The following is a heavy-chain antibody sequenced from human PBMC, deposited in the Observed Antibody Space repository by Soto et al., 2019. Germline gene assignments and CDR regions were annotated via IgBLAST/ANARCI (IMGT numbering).Heavy chain of an antibody. CDR2: IYYSGST. Sequence: PSETLSLTCTVSGGSISSYYWSWIRQPPGKGLEWIGYIYYSGSTNYNPSLKSRVTISVDTSKNQFSLKLSSVTAADTAVYYCARGPSSGSYVDAFDIWGQGTMVTVS. CDR1: GGSISSYY. CDR3: ARGPSSGSYVDAFDI. J-gene: IGHJ3*02. D-gene: IGHD1-26*01. V-gene: IGHV4-59*01.